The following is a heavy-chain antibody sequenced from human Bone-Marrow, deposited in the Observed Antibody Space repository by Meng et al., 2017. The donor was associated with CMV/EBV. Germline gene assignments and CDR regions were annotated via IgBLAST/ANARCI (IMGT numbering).Heavy chain of an antibody. CDR1: GYIFTNYF. V-gene: IGHV1-46*01. CDR3: ARISTTLDS. J-gene: IGHJ4*02. Sequence: QVQLVQSGAEVKKPGASVKLSCKASGYIFTNYFMHWVRQAPGQGLEWMGIINPSGGDTTYARNFQGRITMTRDTSTSTVYMELSSLRSGDTAVYYCARISTTLDSWGQGTLVTVSS. CDR2: INPSGGDT. D-gene: IGHD1-26*01.